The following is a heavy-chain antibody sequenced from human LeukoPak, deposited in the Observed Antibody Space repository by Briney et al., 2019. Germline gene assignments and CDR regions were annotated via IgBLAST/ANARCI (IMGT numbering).Heavy chain of an antibody. CDR3: ARLLDYDSSGDPDTFDI. CDR1: GDSIRSYY. J-gene: IGHJ3*02. Sequence: PSETLSLTCTVSGDSIRSYYWSWIRQPPGKELEWIGFMHYTGRTRYNPSLQSRVTISVDTSKNHFSLKLSSLTAADTAVYFCARLLDYDSSGDPDTFDIWGQGTMVTVSS. V-gene: IGHV4-59*01. CDR2: MHYTGRT. D-gene: IGHD3-22*01.